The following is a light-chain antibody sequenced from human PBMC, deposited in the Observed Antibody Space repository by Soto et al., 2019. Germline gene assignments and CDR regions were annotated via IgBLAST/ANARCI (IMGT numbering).Light chain of an antibody. Sequence: ETVMTQSPAILSVSPGDRVTLSCRASQTVSLNVAWYQQRPGQSPRLLIYDVSTRTTDVPARFSGSGFGTEFTLTINSLQSEDFAVYYCQQYSDWWTFGQGTKVDIK. V-gene: IGKV3-15*01. CDR2: DVS. J-gene: IGKJ1*01. CDR3: QQYSDWWT. CDR1: QTVSLN.